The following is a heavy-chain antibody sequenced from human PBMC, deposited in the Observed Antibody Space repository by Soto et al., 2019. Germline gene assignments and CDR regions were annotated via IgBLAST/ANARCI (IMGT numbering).Heavy chain of an antibody. J-gene: IGHJ4*02. CDR2: IYHSGST. Sequence: SETLSLTFAVSGGSISSSNWWSWVRQPPGKGLEWIGEIYHSGSTNYNPSLKSRVTISVDKSKNQFSPKLSSVTAADTAVYYCARIEVAGTRFDYWGKGTLVTVS. D-gene: IGHD6-19*01. V-gene: IGHV4-4*02. CDR3: ARIEVAGTRFDY. CDR1: GGSISSSNW.